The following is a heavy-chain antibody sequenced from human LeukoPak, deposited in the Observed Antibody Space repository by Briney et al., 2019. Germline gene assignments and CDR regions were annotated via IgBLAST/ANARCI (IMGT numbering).Heavy chain of an antibody. Sequence: PGGSLRLSCTASRFTFSSYGMHWVRQAPGKGLEWVAVISYDGSNKYYADSVKGRFTISRDNSKNTLYLQMNSLRAEDTAVYYCAKDPGSVVVAATGYWGQGTLVTVSS. CDR3: AKDPGSVVVAATGY. CDR1: RFTFSSYG. J-gene: IGHJ4*02. CDR2: ISYDGSNK. V-gene: IGHV3-30*18. D-gene: IGHD2-15*01.